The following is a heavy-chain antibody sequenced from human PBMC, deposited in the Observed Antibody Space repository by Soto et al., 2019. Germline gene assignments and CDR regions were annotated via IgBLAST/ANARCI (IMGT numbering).Heavy chain of an antibody. CDR2: INPNSGGT. Sequence: ASVKVSCKASGYTFTGYYMHWVRQAPGQGLEWMGWINPNSGGTNYAQKLQGWVTMTTDTSTSTAYMELRSLRSDDTAVYYCASFLEYSSSSGYYYYGMDVWGQGTLVTVSS. CDR1: GYTFTGYY. D-gene: IGHD6-6*01. V-gene: IGHV1-2*04. J-gene: IGHJ6*02. CDR3: ASFLEYSSSSGYYYYGMDV.